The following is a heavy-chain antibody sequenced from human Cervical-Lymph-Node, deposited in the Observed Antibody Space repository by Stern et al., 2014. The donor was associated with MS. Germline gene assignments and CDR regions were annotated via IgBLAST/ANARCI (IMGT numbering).Heavy chain of an antibody. J-gene: IGHJ4*02. D-gene: IGHD3-10*02. Sequence: QLQLQESGPGLVKPSQTLSLTCTVSGGSISSVGYYWSWIRQHPVKGLEWIGYISHSGNNYYSPSLKSRVTISIDTSRNQFSLKLSSVTAADTAVYYCARYRYYDRRGFDYWGQGTLVTVSS. CDR1: GGSISSVGYY. CDR2: ISHSGNN. CDR3: ARYRYYDRRGFDY. V-gene: IGHV4-31*03.